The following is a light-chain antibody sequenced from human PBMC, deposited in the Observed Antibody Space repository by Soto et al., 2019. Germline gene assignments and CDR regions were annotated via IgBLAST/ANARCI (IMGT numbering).Light chain of an antibody. Sequence: DVVMTQTPLSLSVAPGQPASISCKSSQSLLHITGETFLFWYLXKPGQSPQLXIYEVSTRVSGVPDRFSGSGSGTACTLEISRVETDDVAIYYCMQSTQLPPTFGQGTRLEI. CDR2: EVS. CDR3: MQSTQLPPT. CDR1: QSLLHITGETF. J-gene: IGKJ5*01. V-gene: IGKV2D-29*02.